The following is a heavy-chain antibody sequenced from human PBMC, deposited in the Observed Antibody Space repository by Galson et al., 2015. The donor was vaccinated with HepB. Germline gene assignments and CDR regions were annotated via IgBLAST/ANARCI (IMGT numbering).Heavy chain of an antibody. D-gene: IGHD1-26*01. CDR1: GFTFSSYA. J-gene: IGHJ4*02. V-gene: IGHV3-30-3*01. CDR2: ISYDGSNK. Sequence: SLRLSCAASGFTFSSYAMHWVRQAPGKGLEWVAVISYDGSNKYYADSVKGRFTISRDNSKNTLYLQMNSLRAEDTAVYYCARAGGKSGSYPFDYWGQGTLVTVSS. CDR3: ARAGGKSGSYPFDY.